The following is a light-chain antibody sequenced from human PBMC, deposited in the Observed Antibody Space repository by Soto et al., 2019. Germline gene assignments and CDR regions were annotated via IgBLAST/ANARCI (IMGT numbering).Light chain of an antibody. Sequence: QSALTQPASVSGSPGQSITISCTGNSSDVGGYNYVSWYQQHPGKAPKLMIYDVSNRPSGVSNRFSGSKSGNTASLTISGLQAEDEADYYCSSSTGSSTLVFGGGTKLTVL. CDR2: DVS. V-gene: IGLV2-14*01. CDR3: SSSTGSSTLV. CDR1: SSDVGGYNY. J-gene: IGLJ2*01.